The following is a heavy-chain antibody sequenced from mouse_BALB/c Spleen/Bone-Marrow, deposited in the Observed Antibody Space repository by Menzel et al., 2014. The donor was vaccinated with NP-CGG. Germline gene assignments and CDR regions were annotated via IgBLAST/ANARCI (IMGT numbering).Heavy chain of an antibody. D-gene: IGHD1-2*01. CDR1: GFDFGRYW. CDR2: INPGSSTI. Sequence: VQLQQSGGGLVQPGGSLNLACVASGFDFGRYWMSWARPAPGKGLEWIGEINPGSSTINYSPSLKDKFIMSRDNAKNTLYLQMRKVRSEDTALYYCARLGYYGYHDNWGQGTTLTVSS. J-gene: IGHJ2*01. V-gene: IGHV4-2*02. CDR3: ARLGYYGYHDN.